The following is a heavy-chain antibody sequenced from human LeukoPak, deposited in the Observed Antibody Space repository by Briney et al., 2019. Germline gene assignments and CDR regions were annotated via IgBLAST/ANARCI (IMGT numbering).Heavy chain of an antibody. V-gene: IGHV4-59*01. J-gene: IGHJ5*02. Sequence: SETLSLTCTVSGGSISSYYWSWIRQAPGKGLEWIGYMYYSGNTNYNPSLRGRVTISEDTPKNQFSLKLTQVTAADTAVYYCARGSLTDYYDRSGYYLHNWFDPWGQGTLVTVSS. CDR2: MYYSGNT. CDR1: GGSISSYY. CDR3: ARGSLTDYYDRSGYYLHNWFDP. D-gene: IGHD3-22*01.